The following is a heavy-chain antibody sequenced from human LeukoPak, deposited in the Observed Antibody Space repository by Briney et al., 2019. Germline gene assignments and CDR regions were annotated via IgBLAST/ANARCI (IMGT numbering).Heavy chain of an antibody. D-gene: IGHD3-10*01. CDR3: AKGGVRGVRDFDS. CDR1: GFTFSNYA. CDR2: ISGSGGST. J-gene: IGHJ4*02. V-gene: IGHV3-23*01. Sequence: PGGPLRLSCAASGFTFSNYAMSWVRQAPGKGLEWVSLISGSGGSTYYADSVKGRFTISRDNSKNTLYLQMNSLRAEDTAVYYCAKGGVRGVRDFDSWGQGTLVTVSS.